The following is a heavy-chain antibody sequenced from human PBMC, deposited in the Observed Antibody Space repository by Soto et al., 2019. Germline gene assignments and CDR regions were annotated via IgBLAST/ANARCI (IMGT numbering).Heavy chain of an antibody. CDR3: ARDGGTYYDILTGGGDYYMDV. J-gene: IGHJ6*03. D-gene: IGHD3-9*01. Sequence: GGSLRLSCAASGFTFDDYGMSWVRQAPGKGLEWVSGINWNGGSTGYADSVKGRFTISRDNAKNSLYLQMNSLRAEDTALYHCARDGGTYYDILTGGGDYYMDVWGKGTTVTVSS. CDR1: GFTFDDYG. CDR2: INWNGGST. V-gene: IGHV3-20*01.